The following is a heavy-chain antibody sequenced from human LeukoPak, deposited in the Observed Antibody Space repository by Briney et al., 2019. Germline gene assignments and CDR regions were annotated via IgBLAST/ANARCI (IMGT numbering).Heavy chain of an antibody. D-gene: IGHD5-12*01. Sequence: SETLSLTCTLSGGSISSGRYYWSWIRQPAGKGLEWIGRIYTSGSTNYNPSLKSRVTISVDTSKNQFSLKLSSVTAADTAVYYCARVRATPSPAYFDYWGQGTLVTVSS. V-gene: IGHV4-61*02. CDR2: IYTSGST. CDR1: GGSISSGRYY. CDR3: ARVRATPSPAYFDY. J-gene: IGHJ4*02.